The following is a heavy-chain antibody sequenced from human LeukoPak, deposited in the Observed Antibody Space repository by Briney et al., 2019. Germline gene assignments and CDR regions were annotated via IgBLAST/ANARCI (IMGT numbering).Heavy chain of an antibody. V-gene: IGHV4-59*01. Sequence: SETLSLTCTVSGASISSYHWNWIRQSPGKGLEWIGYMYYTGSSNYNPSLQSRVAIAVDTSKNQFSLKLSSVTAADTAVYYCANYYGGNSHFDYWGQGTLVTVSS. J-gene: IGHJ4*02. CDR2: MYYTGSS. D-gene: IGHD4-23*01. CDR1: GASISSYH. CDR3: ANYYGGNSHFDY.